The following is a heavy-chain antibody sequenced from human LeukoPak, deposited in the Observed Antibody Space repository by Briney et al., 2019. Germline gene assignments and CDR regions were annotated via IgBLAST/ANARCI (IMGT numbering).Heavy chain of an antibody. V-gene: IGHV3-11*01. J-gene: IGHJ4*02. D-gene: IGHD2-15*01. CDR1: GFTFSDYY. Sequence: GGSLRLSCAASGFTFSDYYMSWIRQAPGKGLEWVSYISSSGSTIYYADSVKGRFTTSRDNAKNSLYLQMNSLRAEDTAVYYCARDYAPGVVVVAATSLDYWGQGTLVTVSS. CDR3: ARDYAPGVVVVAATSLDY. CDR2: ISSSGSTI.